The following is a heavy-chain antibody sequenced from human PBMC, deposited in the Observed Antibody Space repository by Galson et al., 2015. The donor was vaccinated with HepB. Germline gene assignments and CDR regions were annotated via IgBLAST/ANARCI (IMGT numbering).Heavy chain of an antibody. Sequence: SLRLSCAASGFTFSGSAMHWVCQASGKGLEWVGRIRSKANSYATAYAASVKGRFTISRDDSKNTAYLQMNSLKTEDTAVYYCTRRDEQLAPRPFDYWGQGTLVTVSS. CDR3: TRRDEQLAPRPFDY. V-gene: IGHV3-73*01. CDR1: GFTFSGSA. J-gene: IGHJ4*02. CDR2: IRSKANSYAT. D-gene: IGHD6-6*01.